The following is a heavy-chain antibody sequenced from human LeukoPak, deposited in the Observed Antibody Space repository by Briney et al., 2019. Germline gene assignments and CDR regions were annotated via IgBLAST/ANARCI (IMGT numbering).Heavy chain of an antibody. CDR2: ST. D-gene: IGHD3-10*01. V-gene: IGHV4-34*01. CDR3: ARGRRIIMVRGVISYYYGMGV. Sequence: STNYTPSLKNRVTISVDTSKNQFSLKLSSVTAADTAVYYCARGRRIIMVRGVISYYYGMGVWGQGTTVTVSS. J-gene: IGHJ6*02.